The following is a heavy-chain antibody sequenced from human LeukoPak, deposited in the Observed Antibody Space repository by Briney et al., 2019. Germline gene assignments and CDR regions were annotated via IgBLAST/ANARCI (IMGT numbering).Heavy chain of an antibody. D-gene: IGHD6-13*01. V-gene: IGHV3-23*01. CDR3: AKSFTSSSSDY. Sequence: GGSLRLSCAASGFTFSSYSMNWVRQAPGKGLEWVSSISVGGTTTYYAGSVKGWFSISRDNSENTLYLQMNGLRADDTAVYSCAKSFTSSSSDYWGQGTLVTVSS. J-gene: IGHJ4*02. CDR1: GFTFSSYS. CDR2: ISVGGTTT.